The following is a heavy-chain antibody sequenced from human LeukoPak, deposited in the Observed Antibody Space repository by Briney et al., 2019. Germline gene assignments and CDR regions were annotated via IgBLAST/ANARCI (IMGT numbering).Heavy chain of an antibody. D-gene: IGHD3-9*01. CDR2: IYHSGST. CDR3: ARAVGCVLTGYPFDY. J-gene: IGHJ4*02. V-gene: IGHV4-30-2*01. CDR1: GGSISSGSYS. Sequence: SETLSLTCAVSGGSISSGSYSWSWIRQPPGKGLEWIGYIYHSGSTYYNPSLKSRVTISVARSKNQFSLKLSSVTAADTAVYYCARAVGCVLTGYPFDYWGQGTLVTVSS.